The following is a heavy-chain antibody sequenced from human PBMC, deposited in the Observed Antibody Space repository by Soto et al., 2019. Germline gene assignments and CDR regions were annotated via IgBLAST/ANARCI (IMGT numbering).Heavy chain of an antibody. Sequence: EVQLVESGGGLVQPGGSLRLSGAASGFSITNTWMHWVRQAPGKGLEWVGRVKSKADGGTADYAAPVKGRFTVSRDDSKNTQYLPMNSLKMEDTAVYYCNSYPDFWGGHTPLWGQGTLVTVSS. J-gene: IGHJ4*02. CDR3: NSYPDFWGGHTPL. V-gene: IGHV3-15*07. CDR2: VKSKADGGTA. CDR1: GFSITNTW. D-gene: IGHD3-3*01.